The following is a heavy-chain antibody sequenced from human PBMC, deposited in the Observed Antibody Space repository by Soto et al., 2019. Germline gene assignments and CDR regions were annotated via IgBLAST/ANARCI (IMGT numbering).Heavy chain of an antibody. CDR3: ASGIGVTCGGSTREFDS. Sequence: QVQLVQSGADVKKPGSSVKDSCKASGGTFSTTAFSWVRQSPGQGLEWLGRIIPLFGTPNYAQKFQGRVTITAEETANMSNMELSSLRLEDTAVYYCASGIGVTCGGSTREFDSWGQGTLVTVSS. J-gene: IGHJ4*02. CDR2: IIPLFGTP. D-gene: IGHD3-16*01. CDR1: GGTFSTTA. V-gene: IGHV1-69*01.